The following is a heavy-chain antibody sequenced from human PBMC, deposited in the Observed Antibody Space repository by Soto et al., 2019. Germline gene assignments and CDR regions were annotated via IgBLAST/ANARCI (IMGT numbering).Heavy chain of an antibody. D-gene: IGHD3-10*01. Sequence: QVPLVQSGAEVKKPGSSVTVSCKASGGTFSSYAIHWVRQAPGQGLEWMGGIIPMYGPAKYAQRFQGRVTITADESTTTVYMGLTSLTSQDTAVYYCARVTSMVRGVIDNWFGPWGHGTLVTVSS. J-gene: IGHJ5*02. CDR2: IIPMYGPA. CDR1: GGTFSSYA. CDR3: ARVTSMVRGVIDNWFGP. V-gene: IGHV1-69*01.